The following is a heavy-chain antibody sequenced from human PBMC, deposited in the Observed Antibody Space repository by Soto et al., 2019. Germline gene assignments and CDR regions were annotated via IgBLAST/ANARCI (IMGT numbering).Heavy chain of an antibody. CDR1: GFTFSSYS. CDR3: ARLTPLYCSGGSCHRGYYYYMDV. CDR2: ISSSSSTI. J-gene: IGHJ6*03. D-gene: IGHD2-15*01. Sequence: GSLRLSCAASGFTFSSYSMNWVRQAPGKGLEWVSYISSSSSTIYYADSVKGRFTISRDNAKNSLYLQMNSLRAEDTAVYYCARLTPLYCSGGSCHRGYYYYMDVWGKGTTVTVSS. V-gene: IGHV3-48*01.